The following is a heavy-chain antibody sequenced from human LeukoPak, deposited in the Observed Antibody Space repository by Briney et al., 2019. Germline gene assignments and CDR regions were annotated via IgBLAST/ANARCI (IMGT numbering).Heavy chain of an antibody. J-gene: IGHJ2*01. CDR2: INHSGST. CDR1: GGSFSGYY. D-gene: IGHD3-3*01. CDR3: ARGRGVTIFGVVTHPYWYFDL. Sequence: PSETLSLTCAVYGGSFSGYYWSWIRQPPGKGLEWIGEINHSGSTNYNPSLKSRVTISVDTSKNQFSLKLSSVTAADTAVYYCARGRGVTIFGVVTHPYWYFDLWGRGTLVTVSS. V-gene: IGHV4-34*01.